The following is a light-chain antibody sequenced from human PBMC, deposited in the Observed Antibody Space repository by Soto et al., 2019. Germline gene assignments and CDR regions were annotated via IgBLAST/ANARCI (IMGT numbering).Light chain of an antibody. V-gene: IGKV3-20*01. Sequence: EIVLTQSPGTLSLSPGERAALSCRASRSLSSTSLAWYQQRPGQAPRLLIYDVSSRATGIPDRFSGSGSGTDFTLTIHRLEPDDFAVYYCQQYGSSPRTFGQGTKV. CDR3: QQYGSSPRT. J-gene: IGKJ1*01. CDR1: RSLSSTS. CDR2: DVS.